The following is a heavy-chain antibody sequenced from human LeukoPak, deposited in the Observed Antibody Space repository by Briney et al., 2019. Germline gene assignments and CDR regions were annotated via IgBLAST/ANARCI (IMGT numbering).Heavy chain of an antibody. D-gene: IGHD3-22*01. CDR3: AKGSRYYYDSSGSLDY. J-gene: IGHJ4*02. CDR1: GFTFSNFW. CDR2: IRGSGDST. Sequence: PGGSLRLSCAASGFTFSNFWMHWVRQAPGKGLEWVSAIRGSGDSTCYADSVKGRFTISRDNSKNTLYLQMNSLRAEDTAVYYCAKGSRYYYDSSGSLDYWGQGTLVTVSS. V-gene: IGHV3-23*01.